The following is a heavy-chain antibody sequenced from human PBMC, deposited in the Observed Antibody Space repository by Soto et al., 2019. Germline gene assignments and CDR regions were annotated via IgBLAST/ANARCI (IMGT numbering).Heavy chain of an antibody. CDR3: AKELWFGEFEPLDY. Sequence: QVQLVESGGGVVQPGRSLRLSCAASGFTFSSYGMHWVRQAPGKGLEWVAVISYDGSNKYYADSVKGRFTISRDKXTNTLYLQMNSLRAEDTAVYYCAKELWFGEFEPLDYWGQGTLVTVSS. CDR2: ISYDGSNK. D-gene: IGHD3-10*01. V-gene: IGHV3-30*18. CDR1: GFTFSSYG. J-gene: IGHJ4*02.